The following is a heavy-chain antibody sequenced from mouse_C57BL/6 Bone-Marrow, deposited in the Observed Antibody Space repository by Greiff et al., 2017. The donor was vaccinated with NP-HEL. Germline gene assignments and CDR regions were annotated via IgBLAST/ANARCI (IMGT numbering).Heavy chain of an antibody. V-gene: IGHV5-6*01. CDR2: ISSGGSYT. Sequence: EVKLMESGGDLVKPGGSLKLSCAASGFTFSSYGMSWVRQTPDKRLAWVATISSGGSYTYYPDSVKGRFTISRAHVKNTLYLQMSSLKAEDTAMYYCARLGYYDYGYAMDYWGQGTSVTVSS. D-gene: IGHD2-4*01. CDR3: ARLGYYDYGYAMDY. CDR1: GFTFSSYG. J-gene: IGHJ4*01.